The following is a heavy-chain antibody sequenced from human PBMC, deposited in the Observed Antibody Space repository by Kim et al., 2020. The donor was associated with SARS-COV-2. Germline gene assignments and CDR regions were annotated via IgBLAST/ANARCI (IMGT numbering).Heavy chain of an antibody. CDR2: TYCRSKWYN. V-gene: IGHV6-1*01. J-gene: IGHJ6*02. Sequence: SQTLSLTCAISGDSVSSNSAAWNWIRQSPSRGLEWLGRTYCRSKWYNDYAVSMKSRITVNPDTSKNQFSLQLNSVTPEDTAVYYCARAQDARGGMDVWGQGTTVTVSS. CDR3: ARAQDARGGMDV. CDR1: GDSVSSNSAA.